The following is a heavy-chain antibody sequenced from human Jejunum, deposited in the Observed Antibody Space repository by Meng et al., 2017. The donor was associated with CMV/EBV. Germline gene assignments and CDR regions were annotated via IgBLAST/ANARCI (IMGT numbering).Heavy chain of an antibody. J-gene: IGHJ5*02. CDR2: IHSSGST. D-gene: IGHD3-10*01. CDR1: GGSMSSGNYY. V-gene: IGHV4-30-4*01. Sequence: QVQLPESGPGLVGPSQPLSLTCTVSGGSMSSGNYYWSWIRQPPGKGLEWIGYIHSSGSTYYNPSLRSRLTISVDTSKNQFSLKLSSVTAADTAVYYCARASYGSGSPLGESWFDPWGQGTLLTVSS. CDR3: ARASYGSGSPLGESWFDP.